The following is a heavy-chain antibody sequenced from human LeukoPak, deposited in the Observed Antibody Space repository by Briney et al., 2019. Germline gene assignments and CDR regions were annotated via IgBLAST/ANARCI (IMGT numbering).Heavy chain of an antibody. V-gene: IGHV1-8*03. CDR3: ASTWEPELPHDAFDI. J-gene: IGHJ3*02. Sequence: GASVKVSCKASGYTFTSYDINWVRQATGQGLEWMGWMNPNSGNTGYAQKFQGRVTITRNTSISTAYMELSSLRSEDTAVYYCASTWEPELPHDAFDIWGQGTMVTVFS. CDR1: GYTFTSYD. CDR2: MNPNSGNT. D-gene: IGHD1-26*01.